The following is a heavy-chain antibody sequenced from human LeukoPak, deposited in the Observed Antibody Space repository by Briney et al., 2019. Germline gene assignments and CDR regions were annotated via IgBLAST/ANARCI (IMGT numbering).Heavy chain of an antibody. Sequence: GGSLRLSCAASGFTFSSYAMHWVRQAPGKGLEWVAVISYDGSNKYYADSVKGRFTISRDNSKNTLYLQMNSLRAEDTAVYYCAREGSGSGSVDYWGQGTLVTVSS. CDR3: AREGSGSGSVDY. J-gene: IGHJ4*02. CDR2: ISYDGSNK. D-gene: IGHD3-10*01. V-gene: IGHV3-30-3*01. CDR1: GFTFSSYA.